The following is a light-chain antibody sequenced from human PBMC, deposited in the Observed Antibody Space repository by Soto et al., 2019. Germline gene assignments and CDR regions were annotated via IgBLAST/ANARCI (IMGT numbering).Light chain of an antibody. J-gene: IGKJ5*01. Sequence: EFVLRLSPGTRSLTPGKRATLSCRASQSVSSSYLAWYQQKPGQAPRLLIYGASSRATGIPDRFSGSGSGTDFTLTISRLEPEDFAVYYCQQYGSSLSITFGQGPRMEIK. CDR1: QSVSSSY. CDR2: GAS. CDR3: QQYGSSLSIT. V-gene: IGKV3-20*01.